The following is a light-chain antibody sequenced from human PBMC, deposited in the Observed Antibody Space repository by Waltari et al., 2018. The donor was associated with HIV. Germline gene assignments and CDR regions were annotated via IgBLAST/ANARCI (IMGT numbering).Light chain of an antibody. CDR2: DDT. J-gene: IGLJ2*01. CDR1: NIGDKS. Sequence: SYVLTQPPSVSVAPGQTASITRGGNNIGDKSVHWYQKNPGQAPVLVVYDDTDRPSGIPDRFSGSNSGNTATLIISRVEAGDEADYYCQVWDSSNDHPVFGGGTKLSVL. CDR3: QVWDSSNDHPV. V-gene: IGLV3-21*02.